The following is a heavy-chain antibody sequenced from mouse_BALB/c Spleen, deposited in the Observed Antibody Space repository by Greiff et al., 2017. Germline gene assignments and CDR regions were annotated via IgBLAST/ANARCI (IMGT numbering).Heavy chain of an antibody. CDR3: ARSHYYGYVGAMDY. D-gene: IGHD1-2*01. V-gene: IGHV3-8*02. CDR1: GDSITSGY. CDR2: ISYSGST. J-gene: IGHJ4*01. Sequence: EVQLQESGPSLVKPSQTLSLTCSVTGDSITSGYWNWIRKFPGNKLEYMGNISYSGSTYYNPSLKSRISITRDTSKNKYYLQLNSVTTEDTATYCCARSHYYGYVGAMDYWGQGTSVTVSS.